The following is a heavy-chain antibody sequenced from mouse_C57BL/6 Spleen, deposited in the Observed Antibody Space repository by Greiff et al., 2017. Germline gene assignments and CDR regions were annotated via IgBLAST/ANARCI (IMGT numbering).Heavy chain of an antibody. Sequence: EVMLVESGGGLVKPGGSLKLSCAASGFTFSDYGMHWVRQAPEKGLEWVAYISSGSSTIYYADTVKGRFTISRDNAKNTLFLQMTSLRSEDTAMYYCAIPPPITTGAMDYWGQGTSVTVSS. CDR1: GFTFSDYG. CDR2: ISSGSSTI. J-gene: IGHJ4*01. CDR3: AIPPPITTGAMDY. D-gene: IGHD1-1*01. V-gene: IGHV5-17*01.